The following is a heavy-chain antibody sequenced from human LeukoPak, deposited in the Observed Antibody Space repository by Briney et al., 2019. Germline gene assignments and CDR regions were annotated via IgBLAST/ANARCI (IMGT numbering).Heavy chain of an antibody. V-gene: IGHV4-34*01. CDR1: GGSFSSYY. CDR3: ARGNRYTRNFDY. J-gene: IGHJ4*02. CDR2: INHSGST. D-gene: IGHD2-2*01. Sequence: SETLSLTCAVYGGSFSSYYWSWIRQPPGKGLEWIGEINHSGSTNYNPSLKSRVTISVDTSKNQFSLKLSSVTAADTAVYYCARGNRYTRNFDYWGQGTLVTVSS.